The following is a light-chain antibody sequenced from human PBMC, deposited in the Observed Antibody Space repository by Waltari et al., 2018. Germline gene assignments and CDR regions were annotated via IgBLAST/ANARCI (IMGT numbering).Light chain of an antibody. V-gene: IGKV3-11*01. CDR3: QQRSNLWT. J-gene: IGKJ1*01. Sequence: ETVLTQSPATLSLSPGERATLSCRASQSISSHLAWYQQKPGQPPRLLIYEESKRATGIPAGFSCSGSGTDFTLTISSLEPEDFAVYYCQQRSNLWTFGQGTKVEIK. CDR2: EES. CDR1: QSISSH.